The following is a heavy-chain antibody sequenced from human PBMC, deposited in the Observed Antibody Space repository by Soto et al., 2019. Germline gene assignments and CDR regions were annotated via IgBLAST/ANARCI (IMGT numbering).Heavy chain of an antibody. CDR2: IYHNSGSA. V-gene: IGHV4-39*01. D-gene: IGHD2-8*01. CDR3: ARHAGVFYGDFDF. J-gene: IGHJ4*02. Sequence: QLQLQESGPGLVKPSDTLSLTCTVSGDSVTNRNYYWGWIRQTPRKGLQWIGTIYHNSGSAFYDPSLKSRVSISVDTSKNQISLKLNSVTAADTALYYCARHAGVFYGDFDFWGQGTLVIVSS. CDR1: GDSVTNRNYY.